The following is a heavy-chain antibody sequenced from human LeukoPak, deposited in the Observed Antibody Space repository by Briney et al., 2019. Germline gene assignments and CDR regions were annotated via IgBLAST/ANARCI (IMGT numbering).Heavy chain of an antibody. Sequence: SETLSLTCTVSGGSINSHYWSWIRQPAGKGLEWIGIIYTIGATNYNPSLKSRVTMSVDTSKNQFSLKVNSVTAADTAVYFCANKSGGGAFEIWGQGTAVVVSS. V-gene: IGHV4-4*07. CDR1: GGSINSHY. CDR3: ANKSGGGAFEI. CDR2: IYTIGAT. J-gene: IGHJ3*02. D-gene: IGHD6-25*01.